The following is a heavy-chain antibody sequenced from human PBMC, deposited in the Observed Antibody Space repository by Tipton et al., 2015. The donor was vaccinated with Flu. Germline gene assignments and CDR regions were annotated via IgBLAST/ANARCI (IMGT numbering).Heavy chain of an antibody. V-gene: IGHV4-59*01. J-gene: IGHJ3*02. Sequence: TLSLTCTVSGGSISSYYWSWIRQPPGKGLEWIGYIYYSGSTNYNPSLKSRVTISVDMSKNQFSLKLSSVTAADTAVYYCAREGAKSDYGDYGVDAFDIWGQGTMVTVSS. CDR1: GGSISSYY. D-gene: IGHD4-17*01. CDR3: AREGAKSDYGDYGVDAFDI. CDR2: IYYSGST.